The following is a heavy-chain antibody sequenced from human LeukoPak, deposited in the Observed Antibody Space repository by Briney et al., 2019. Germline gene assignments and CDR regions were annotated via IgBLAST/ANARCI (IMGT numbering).Heavy chain of an antibody. Sequence: ASVKLSCKASGYTFTSYGISWVRQAPGQGLEWMGWISAYNGNTNYAQKLQGRVTMTTHTSTSTAYMELRSLRSDDTAVYYCARDRAAMVTAWFDPWGQGTLVTVSS. V-gene: IGHV1-18*01. CDR1: GYTFTSYG. CDR3: ARDRAAMVTAWFDP. CDR2: ISAYNGNT. D-gene: IGHD5-18*01. J-gene: IGHJ5*02.